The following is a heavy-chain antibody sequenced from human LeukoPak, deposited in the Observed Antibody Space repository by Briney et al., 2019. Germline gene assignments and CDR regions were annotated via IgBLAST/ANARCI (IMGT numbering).Heavy chain of an antibody. CDR1: GYTFTSYY. D-gene: IGHD3-9*01. CDR2: INPNFGGT. CDR3: ARGRAPGYSPFDH. V-gene: IGHV1-2*02. Sequence: ASVKVSCKASGYTFTSYYMHWVRQAPGQGLEWMGWINPNFGGTNYAQNFQGSVTMTRDTSISTAYMEMSNLRSDDTAVYYCARGRAPGYSPFDHWGQGTLVTVSS. J-gene: IGHJ4*02.